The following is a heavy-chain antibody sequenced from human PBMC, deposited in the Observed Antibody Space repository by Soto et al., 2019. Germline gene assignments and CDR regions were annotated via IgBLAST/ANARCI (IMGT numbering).Heavy chain of an antibody. Sequence: QVPLQQWGAGLLKPSETLSLTCPVNGGSFSDYYWTWIRQPPGKGLEWTGEVNHGGSTHYNQSLKSRVSISVDKSKKQFSLNLTFVTAADTAVYYCAREWWSGSLIGGALGGEGTLVTVSS. D-gene: IGHD3-3*01. J-gene: IGHJ4*02. V-gene: IGHV4-34*01. CDR3: AREWWSGSLIGGAL. CDR1: GGSFSDYY. CDR2: VNHGGST.